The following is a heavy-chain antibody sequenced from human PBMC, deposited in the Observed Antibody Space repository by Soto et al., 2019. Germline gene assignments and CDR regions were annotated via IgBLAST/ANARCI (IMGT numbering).Heavy chain of an antibody. CDR2: IYSGGYT. CDR3: GAPPGGGGY. D-gene: IGHD3-10*01. Sequence: EVQLVESGGGLIQPGGSLRLSCAVSGFTVSNNYMSLVRQAPGKGLEGVSVIYSGGYTAYGDSVKGRFTISRDNSKNTIILQKKSRGAAAPAVFYCGAPPGGGGYWGQGTLVTVSS. V-gene: IGHV3-53*01. CDR1: GFTVSNNY. J-gene: IGHJ4*02.